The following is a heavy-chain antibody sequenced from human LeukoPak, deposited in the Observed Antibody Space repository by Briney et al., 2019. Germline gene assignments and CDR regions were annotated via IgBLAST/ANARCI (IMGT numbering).Heavy chain of an antibody. Sequence: GSSVKVSCKASGGTFSSYVISWVRQAAGQGLEWMGWINPNSGGTNYAQKFQGRVTMTRDTSISTAHMELSRLRSDDTAVYYCAYPVAGHDAFDIWGQGTRVTVS. V-gene: IGHV1-2*02. D-gene: IGHD6-19*01. CDR3: AYPVAGHDAFDI. CDR2: INPNSGGT. J-gene: IGHJ3*02. CDR1: GGTFSSYV.